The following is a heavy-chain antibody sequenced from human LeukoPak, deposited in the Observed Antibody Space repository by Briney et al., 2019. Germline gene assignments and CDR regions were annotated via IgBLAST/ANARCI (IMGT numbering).Heavy chain of an antibody. CDR1: GYSFPSYW. Sequence: GESLKISCKGSGYSFPSYWIGWVRQMPGKGLEWMGIIYPADSDTRYSPSFQGQVTISVDKSISTAYLQWSSLKASDTAMYYCARAMVRGVVNWFDPWGQGTLVTVSS. V-gene: IGHV5-51*01. CDR2: IYPADSDT. J-gene: IGHJ5*02. CDR3: ARAMVRGVVNWFDP. D-gene: IGHD3-10*01.